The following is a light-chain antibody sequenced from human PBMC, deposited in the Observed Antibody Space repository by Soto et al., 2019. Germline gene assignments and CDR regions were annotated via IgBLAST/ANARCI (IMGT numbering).Light chain of an antibody. CDR1: SANIGSNY. CDR3: AAWDDSLSGVV. V-gene: IGLV1-47*02. J-gene: IGLJ7*01. Sequence: QSVLTQPPSTSGTPGQRGTISCSGRSANIGSNYVYWYQHLPGTAPKLLIYSHNLRPSGVPDRFSGSPSGTSASLAISGLRSEDDADYYCAAWDDSLSGVVFGGGTQLTVL. CDR2: SHN.